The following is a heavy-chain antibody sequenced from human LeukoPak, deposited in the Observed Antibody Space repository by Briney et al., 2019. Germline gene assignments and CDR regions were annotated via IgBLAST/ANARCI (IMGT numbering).Heavy chain of an antibody. CDR3: VTEYYYDSSGYYYILSY. CDR1: GYTLTELS. V-gene: IGHV1-24*01. CDR2: FDPEDGET. D-gene: IGHD3-22*01. Sequence: ASVKVSXKVSGYTLTELSMHWVRQAPGKGLEWMGGFDPEDGETIYAQKFQGRVTMTEDTSTDTAYMELSSLRSEDTAVYYCVTEYYYDSSGYYYILSYWGQGTLVTVSS. J-gene: IGHJ4*02.